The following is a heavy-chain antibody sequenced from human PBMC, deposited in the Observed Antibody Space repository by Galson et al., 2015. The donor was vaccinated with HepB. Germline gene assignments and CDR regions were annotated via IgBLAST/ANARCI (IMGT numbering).Heavy chain of an antibody. D-gene: IGHD2-15*01. CDR2: TYYRARWYS. J-gene: IGHJ6*02. Sequence: CAISGDSVSSNSAAWYWIRQSPSRGLEWLGRTYYRARWYSDYAVSVRSRITINADTSKSQFSLQLRSVTPEDTATYFCATVAGTIYNYRMDVWGQGTTVTVSS. CDR3: ATVAGTIYNYRMDV. V-gene: IGHV6-1*01. CDR1: GDSVSSNSAA.